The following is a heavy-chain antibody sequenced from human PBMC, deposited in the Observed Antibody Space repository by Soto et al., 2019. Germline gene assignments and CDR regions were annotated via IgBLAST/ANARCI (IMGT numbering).Heavy chain of an antibody. CDR3: ARDFDCTNGLCYTRHDAFGT. D-gene: IGHD2-8*01. Sequence: ASVKVSCKASGYTFTSYAMHWVRQAPGQRLEWMGWINAGNGNTKYSQKFQGRVTITRDTSASTAYMELSSLRSEDTAVYYCARDFDCTNGLCYTRHDAFGTWGQGTMVTVS. CDR1: GYTFTSYA. J-gene: IGHJ3*02. CDR2: INAGNGNT. V-gene: IGHV1-3*01.